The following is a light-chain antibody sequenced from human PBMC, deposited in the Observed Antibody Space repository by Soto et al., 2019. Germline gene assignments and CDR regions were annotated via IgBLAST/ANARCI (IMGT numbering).Light chain of an antibody. CDR1: SSNIGSNY. CDR2: RNN. V-gene: IGLV1-47*01. CDR3: AAWDDSLSGYV. J-gene: IGLJ1*01. Sequence: QSALTXPPSASGTPGQRFTISCSGSSSNIGSNYAYWYQQLPGTAPSLLIYRNNQRPSGVPDRFSGSKSGTSASLAISGLRSEDEADYYCAAWDDSLSGYVFGTGTKVTVL.